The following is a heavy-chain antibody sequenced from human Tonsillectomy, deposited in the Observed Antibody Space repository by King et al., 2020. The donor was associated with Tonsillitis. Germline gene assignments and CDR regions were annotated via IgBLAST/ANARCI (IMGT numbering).Heavy chain of an antibody. CDR3: ATDGHRFDYYDTLRPYAFHI. CDR2: IIPIFGTP. V-gene: IGHV1-69*01. J-gene: IGHJ3*02. Sequence: QLVQSGAEVKKPGSSVRVSCKASGGTFSSYAISWVRQAPGQGLEWMGGIIPIFGTPNYAQKFQGRVTITADESTNTAYMELSSLRSEDTALYYCATDGHRFDYYDTLRPYAFHIWGQGKMVSVSS. D-gene: IGHD3-22*01. CDR1: GGTFSSYA.